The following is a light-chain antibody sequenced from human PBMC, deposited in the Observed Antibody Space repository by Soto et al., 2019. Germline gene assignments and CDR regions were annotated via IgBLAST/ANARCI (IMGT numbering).Light chain of an antibody. J-gene: IGKJ5*01. Sequence: DIQITPSPSSLSASVGDRVTITCRASQDISTWLAWYQQKPGKAPKLLIYAASSLFSGVPSRFSGSGSGTDFTLTISSLQPEDFATYYCQQADSLPLVTFGQGTRLEI. CDR2: AAS. CDR1: QDISTW. V-gene: IGKV1-12*01. CDR3: QQADSLPLVT.